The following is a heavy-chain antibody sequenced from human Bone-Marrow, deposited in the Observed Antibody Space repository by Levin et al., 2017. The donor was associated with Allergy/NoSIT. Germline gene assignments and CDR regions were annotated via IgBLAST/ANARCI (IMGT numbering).Heavy chain of an antibody. Sequence: GESLKISCAASGFTFSSYAMHWVRQAPGKGLEWVAVISYDGSNKYYADSVKGRFTISRDNSKNTLYLQMNSLRAEDTAVYYCARDSLTHYGGNSYAFDIWGQGTMVTVSS. CDR1: GFTFSSYA. D-gene: IGHD4-23*01. J-gene: IGHJ3*02. V-gene: IGHV3-30-3*01. CDR2: ISYDGSNK. CDR3: ARDSLTHYGGNSYAFDI.